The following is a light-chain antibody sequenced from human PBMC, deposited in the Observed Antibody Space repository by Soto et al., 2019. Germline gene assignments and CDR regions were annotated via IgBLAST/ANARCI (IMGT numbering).Light chain of an antibody. Sequence: QSVLTQPPSASGTPGQRVTISCSGSSSNIGTNTVNWYKQVPGTAPTLLIYTDHQRPAGVPDRFSGSKSGTSASLAISWLQSEDEADYYCAAWDGSLNVVLFGGGTQLT. CDR1: SSNIGTNT. J-gene: IGLJ2*01. CDR2: TDH. V-gene: IGLV1-44*01. CDR3: AAWDGSLNVVL.